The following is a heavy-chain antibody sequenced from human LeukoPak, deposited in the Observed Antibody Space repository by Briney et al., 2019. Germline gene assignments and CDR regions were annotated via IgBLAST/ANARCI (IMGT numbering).Heavy chain of an antibody. J-gene: IGHJ4*02. CDR3: ARTAAAGHFDY. D-gene: IGHD6-13*01. Sequence: SETLSLICTVSGGSISSYYWSWIRQPPGKGLEWIGYIYYSGSTNYNPSLKSRVTISVDTSKNQFSLKLSSVTAADTAVYYCARTAAAGHFDYWGQGTLVTVSS. CDR2: IYYSGST. V-gene: IGHV4-59*01. CDR1: GGSISSYY.